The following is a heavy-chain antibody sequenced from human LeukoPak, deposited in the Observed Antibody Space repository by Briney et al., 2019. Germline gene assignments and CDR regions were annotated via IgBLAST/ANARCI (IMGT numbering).Heavy chain of an antibody. CDR3: AKAGYCSTSCHLDF. CDR2: IYKSGST. CDR1: GGSISSGGYY. V-gene: IGHV4-31*03. D-gene: IGHD2-2*01. J-gene: IGHJ4*02. Sequence: ASETLSLTCTVSGGSISSGGYYWSWIRQHPGKGLEWIGYIYKSGSTYYNPSLESRVTMSVDASKNQFSLKLRSVTAADTAVYYCAKAGYCSTSCHLDFWGQGSLVTVSS.